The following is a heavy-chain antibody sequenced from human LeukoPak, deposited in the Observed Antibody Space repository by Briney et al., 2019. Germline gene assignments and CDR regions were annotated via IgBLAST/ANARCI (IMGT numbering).Heavy chain of an antibody. J-gene: IGHJ3*02. Sequence: GASVKVSCKASGYTFTGYYMHWLRQAPEQGLEWMGRINPNSGGTNYAQKFQGRVTMTRDTSISTAYMELSRLRSDDTAVYYCTTGELLNAFDIWGQGTMVTVSS. D-gene: IGHD1-26*01. CDR2: INPNSGGT. CDR3: TTGELLNAFDI. CDR1: GYTFTGYY. V-gene: IGHV1-2*06.